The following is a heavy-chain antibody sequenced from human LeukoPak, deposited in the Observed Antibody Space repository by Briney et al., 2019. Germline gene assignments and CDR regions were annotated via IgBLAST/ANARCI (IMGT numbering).Heavy chain of an antibody. J-gene: IGHJ4*02. CDR1: GGSISSYY. CDR3: ARRRARGYCSSTSCLYFDY. D-gene: IGHD2-2*01. V-gene: IGHV4-59*12. Sequence: SETLSLTCTVSGGSISSYYWSWIRQPPGKGLEWIGYIYYSGSTNYNPSLKSRVTISVDTSKNQFSLKLSSVTAADTAVYYCARRRARGYCSSTSCLYFDYWGQGTLVTVSS. CDR2: IYYSGST.